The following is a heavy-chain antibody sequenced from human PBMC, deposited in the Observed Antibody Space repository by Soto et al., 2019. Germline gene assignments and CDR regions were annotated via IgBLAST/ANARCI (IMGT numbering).Heavy chain of an antibody. CDR1: AFTFSNYW. CDR3: ARFAYSNGWIFDY. J-gene: IGHJ4*02. V-gene: IGHV3-7*01. Sequence: GGSLRLSCAASAFTFSNYWMSWVRQTPGRGLEWVANIKQDGSERYYVDSVKGRFTISRDNAKNSLYLQMNSLRGEDTALYFCARFAYSNGWIFDYWGQGTMVTVYS. CDR2: IKQDGSER. D-gene: IGHD6-19*01.